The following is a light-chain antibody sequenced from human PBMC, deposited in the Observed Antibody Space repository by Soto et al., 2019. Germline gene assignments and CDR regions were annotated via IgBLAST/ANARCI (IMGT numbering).Light chain of an antibody. CDR1: QDIGND. CDR3: LQVNSHPLT. J-gene: IGKJ4*01. V-gene: IGKV1-17*01. Sequence: DIQMTQSPSSLSASVGDRVTITCRASQDIGNDLGWYQQKPGEAPKRLIHAASSLQSGVTSRFSGSGSGTEFTLIISRLQPEDFATYYCLQVNSHPLTFGGGTKVEIK. CDR2: AAS.